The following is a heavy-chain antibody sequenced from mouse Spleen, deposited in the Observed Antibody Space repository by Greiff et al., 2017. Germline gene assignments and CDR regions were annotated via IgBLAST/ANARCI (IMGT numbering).Heavy chain of an antibody. J-gene: IGHJ3*01. CDR2: IDPENGDT. CDR3: TPFTTVESAWFAY. Sequence: EVQRVESGAELVRPGASVKLSCTASGFNIKDDYMHWVKQRPEQGLEWIGWIDPENGDTEYASKFQGKATITADTSSNTAYLQLSSLTSEDTAVYYCTPFTTVESAWFAYWGQGTLVTVSA. CDR1: GFNIKDDY. D-gene: IGHD1-1*01. V-gene: IGHV14-4*01.